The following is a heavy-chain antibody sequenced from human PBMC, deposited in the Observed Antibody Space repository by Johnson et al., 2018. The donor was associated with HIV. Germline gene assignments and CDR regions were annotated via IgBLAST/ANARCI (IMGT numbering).Heavy chain of an antibody. J-gene: IGHJ3*02. CDR3: AREEGVGDDYGGKSAFDI. Sequence: QVRLVESGGGVVQPGRSLRLSCAASGFTLSNYAMHWVRQAPGKGLEWVAVISYDGSNKYYTDSVKGRFTISRDNSKNTLYLQMNSLRAEDTAVYYCAREEGVGDDYGGKSAFDIWGQGTMVTVSS. CDR2: ISYDGSNK. D-gene: IGHD4-23*01. V-gene: IGHV3-30*14. CDR1: GFTLSNYA.